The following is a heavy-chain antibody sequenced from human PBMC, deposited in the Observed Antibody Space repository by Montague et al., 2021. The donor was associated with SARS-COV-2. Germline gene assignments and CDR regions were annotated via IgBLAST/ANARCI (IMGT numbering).Heavy chain of an antibody. CDR2: IDDCGRN. D-gene: IGHD3-10*01. V-gene: IGHV4-59*01. Sequence: SETLSLTCRISARCIGSNSGTGRRSPRRNSRERTRHIDDCGRNTNSPSFKSRVTISIDTPKNQFSLKLSSVTAADTAVYYCARSLDPSGTYYLPHWGQGTLVTVSS. CDR3: ARSLDPSGTYYLPH. J-gene: IGHJ4*02. CDR1: ARCIGSNS.